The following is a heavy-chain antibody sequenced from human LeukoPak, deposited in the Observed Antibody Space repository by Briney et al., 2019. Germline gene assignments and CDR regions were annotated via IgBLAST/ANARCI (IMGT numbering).Heavy chain of an antibody. Sequence: GGSLRLSCATSGFTFSDAWMSCVRQAPGKGLEWVGRIQSKTDGGPPDYAAPVKGRFTISRDDSKNTLYLQMNSLKAGDTAVYYCTTDRGALTNWGQGTLVTVSS. CDR3: TTDRGALTN. CDR2: IQSKTDGGPP. CDR1: GFTFSDAW. J-gene: IGHJ4*02. V-gene: IGHV3-15*01. D-gene: IGHD3-10*01.